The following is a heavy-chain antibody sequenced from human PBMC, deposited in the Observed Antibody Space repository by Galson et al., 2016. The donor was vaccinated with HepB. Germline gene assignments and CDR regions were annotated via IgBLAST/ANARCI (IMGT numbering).Heavy chain of an antibody. Sequence: QTLTLTCTFSGFSFSTSGVGVGWIRQPPGKALEWLALIYWDDDKRYSPSLKSRLTIIKDTSKNQVVLTMTKMDPVDTATYYCAHSKLWFGELFFAFDIWGQGTMVTVSS. CDR3: AHSKLWFGELFFAFDI. J-gene: IGHJ3*02. D-gene: IGHD3-10*01. CDR2: IYWDDDK. CDR1: GFSFSTSGVG. V-gene: IGHV2-5*02.